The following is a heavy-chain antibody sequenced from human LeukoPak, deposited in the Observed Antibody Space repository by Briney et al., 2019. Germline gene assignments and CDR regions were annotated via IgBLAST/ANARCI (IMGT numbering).Heavy chain of an antibody. Sequence: GGSLRLSCAASGFTFSSYWMCWVRQAPGKGLEWVANIKQDGSEKYYVDSVKGRFTISRDNAKNSLYLQMNSLRAEDTAVNYCARDPYSSSWYFDYWGQGTLVTVSS. D-gene: IGHD6-13*01. V-gene: IGHV3-7*01. CDR3: ARDPYSSSWYFDY. CDR2: IKQDGSEK. J-gene: IGHJ4*02. CDR1: GFTFSSYW.